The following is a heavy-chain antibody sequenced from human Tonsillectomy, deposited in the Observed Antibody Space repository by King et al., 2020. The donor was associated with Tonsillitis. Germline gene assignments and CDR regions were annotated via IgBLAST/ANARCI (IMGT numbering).Heavy chain of an antibody. CDR1: GFTVNNNY. J-gene: IGHJ3*02. Sequence: DVQLVESGGGLIQPGGSLRLSCAASGFTVNNNYIHWVRQAPGKGLEWVSVFYDDNTTYYGDSVKGRFTISRDNSKNTMYLEMNTLRVDDTAVYYCARDNGAGHDGLDIWGQGTMVTVSS. V-gene: IGHV3-53*01. CDR2: FYDDNTT. D-gene: IGHD2-8*01. CDR3: ARDNGAGHDGLDI.